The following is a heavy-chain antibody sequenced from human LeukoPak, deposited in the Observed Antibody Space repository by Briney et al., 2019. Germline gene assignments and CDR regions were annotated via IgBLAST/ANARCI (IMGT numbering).Heavy chain of an antibody. CDR1: GFTFSSYW. CDR2: IKQDGSEK. Sequence: GGSLRLSCAASGFTFSSYWMSWVRQAPGKGLEWVANIKQDGSEKNYVDSVKGRFTISRDNAKNSMHLQMNSLRAEDTAVYYCAREGFAAASDIWGQGTMVTVSS. D-gene: IGHD2-15*01. CDR3: AREGFAAASDI. V-gene: IGHV3-7*01. J-gene: IGHJ3*02.